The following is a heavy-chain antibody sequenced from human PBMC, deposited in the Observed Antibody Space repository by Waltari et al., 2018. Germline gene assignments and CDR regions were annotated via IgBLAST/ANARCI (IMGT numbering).Heavy chain of an antibody. V-gene: IGHV3-23*01. CDR2: ISGSGGNT. Sequence: EVQLLESGGGLVQPGGSLRLSCAASGSTFSSYAMRWVRQAPGKGAGWVSAISGSGGNTYYADSVKGRFTISRDNSKNTLYLQMNSLRAEDTAVYYCTKRAESNGWTGWIFDYWGQGTLVTVSS. J-gene: IGHJ4*02. D-gene: IGHD6-19*01. CDR3: TKRAESNGWTGWIFDY. CDR1: GSTFSSYA.